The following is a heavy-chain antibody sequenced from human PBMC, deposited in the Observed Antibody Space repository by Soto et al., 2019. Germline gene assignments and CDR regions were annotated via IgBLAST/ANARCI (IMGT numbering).Heavy chain of an antibody. J-gene: IGHJ6*02. V-gene: IGHV1-18*01. CDR1: GYTFTSFG. CDR2: ISAYNGNT. CDR3: ARDRSMYYGMDV. Sequence: QVQPVQSGGEVKKPGASVKVSCKATGYTFTSFGISRVRQAPGQGLEWMGWISAYNGNTNYAQKLQGRVTMTTDTSTSTAYMELRSLTSDDTAVYYCARDRSMYYGMDVWGQGTTVTVSS. D-gene: IGHD2-8*01.